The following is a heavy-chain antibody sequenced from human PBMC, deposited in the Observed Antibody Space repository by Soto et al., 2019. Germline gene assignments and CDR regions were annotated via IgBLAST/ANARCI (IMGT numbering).Heavy chain of an antibody. CDR2: IYYSGST. CDR3: ARDRLGGYSYGYDAFDI. V-gene: IGHV4-59*01. Sequence: GSLRLSCTVSGGSISSYYWSWIRQPPGKGLEWIGYIYYSGSTNYNPSLKSRVTISVDTSKNQFSLKLSSVTAADTAVYYCARDRLGGYSYGYDAFDIWGQGTMVTVS. D-gene: IGHD5-18*01. CDR1: GGSISSYY. J-gene: IGHJ3*02.